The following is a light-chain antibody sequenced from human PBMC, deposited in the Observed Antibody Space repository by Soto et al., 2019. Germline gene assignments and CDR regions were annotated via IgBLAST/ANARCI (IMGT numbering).Light chain of an antibody. CDR1: SSDIGSNNY. V-gene: IGLV2-14*01. CDR3: SSYTTATRL. J-gene: IGLJ3*02. Sequence: QSALTQPASVSGSPGQSITISCTGTSSDIGSNNYVSWFQQRPGKAPTLIIYEVSNRPSGVSTHFSGSKTGNTASLTFSGLLPEDEAEHYSSSYTTATRLFGGGTNLTVL. CDR2: EVS.